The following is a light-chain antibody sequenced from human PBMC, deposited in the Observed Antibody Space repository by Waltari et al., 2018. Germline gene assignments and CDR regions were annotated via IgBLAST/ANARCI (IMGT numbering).Light chain of an antibody. Sequence: SYELTQPPSVSVSPGQTARITCSGDALPEKDSYWYHQKSGQAPVLVIYEDSKRPSGIHERFSGASSGTMATLTISGAQVEDEADYYCYSTDNSGDHRLFGGGTALTVL. V-gene: IGLV3-10*01. J-gene: IGLJ2*01. CDR3: YSTDNSGDHRL. CDR1: ALPEKD. CDR2: EDS.